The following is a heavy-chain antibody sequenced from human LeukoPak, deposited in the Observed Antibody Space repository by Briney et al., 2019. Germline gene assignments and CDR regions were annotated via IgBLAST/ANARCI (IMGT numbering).Heavy chain of an antibody. Sequence: ASVKVSCKVSVYTLTELSMHWVRQAPGKGLEWMGGFDPEDGETVYAQQFQGRVTMTEDTSTDTAYMELSSLRSEDTAVYYCATDPGTYSSGWYYFDYWGQGTLVTVSS. CDR1: VYTLTELS. CDR2: FDPEDGET. CDR3: ATDPGTYSSGWYYFDY. D-gene: IGHD6-19*01. V-gene: IGHV1-24*01. J-gene: IGHJ4*02.